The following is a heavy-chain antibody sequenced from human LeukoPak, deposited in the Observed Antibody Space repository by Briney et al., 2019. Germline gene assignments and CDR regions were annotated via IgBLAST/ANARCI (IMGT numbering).Heavy chain of an antibody. CDR3: AKDRQWLVRRGNSFDY. J-gene: IGHJ4*02. CDR2: ISGSGGST. V-gene: IGHV3-23*01. D-gene: IGHD6-19*01. Sequence: GGSLRLSCAASGFTFSTYGMSWVRQAPGKGLEWVSTISGSGGSTYYADSVKGRFTISRDNSKNTLYLQMNSLRAEDSAVYYCAKDRQWLVRRGNSFDYWGQGTLVTVSS. CDR1: GFTFSTYG.